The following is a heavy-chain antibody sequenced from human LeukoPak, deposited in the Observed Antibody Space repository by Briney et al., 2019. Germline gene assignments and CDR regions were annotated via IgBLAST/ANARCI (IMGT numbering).Heavy chain of an antibody. CDR3: ARVGDGYENYFDY. J-gene: IGHJ4*02. CDR1: GYTFTGYY. Sequence: SVKVSCKASGYTFTGYYMHWVRQAPGQGLEWMGGIIPIFGTANYAQKFQGRVTITADKSTSTAYMELSSLRSEDTAVYYCARVGDGYENYFDYWGQGTLVTVSS. CDR2: IIPIFGTA. V-gene: IGHV1-69*06. D-gene: IGHD5-18*01.